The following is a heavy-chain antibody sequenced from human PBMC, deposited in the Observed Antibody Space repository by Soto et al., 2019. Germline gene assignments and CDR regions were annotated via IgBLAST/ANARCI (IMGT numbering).Heavy chain of an antibody. V-gene: IGHV1-69*02. J-gene: IGHJ4*01. D-gene: IGHD4-17*01. Sequence: SVKVSCKASGGAFSSYTISWVRQAPGQGLEWMGRIIPILGIANYAQKFQGRVTITADKSTSTAYMELSSLRSEDTAVYYCARGTTVETGNYWGNGTLVTVSS. CDR3: ARGTTVETGNY. CDR2: IIPILGIA. CDR1: GGAFSSYT.